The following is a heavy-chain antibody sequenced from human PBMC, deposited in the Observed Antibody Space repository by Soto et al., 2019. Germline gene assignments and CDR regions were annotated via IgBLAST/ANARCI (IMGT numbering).Heavy chain of an antibody. CDR2: ISAYNGNT. Sequence: AASVKVSCKASGYTFTSYGISWVRQAPGQGLEWMGWISAYNGNTNYAQKLQGRVTMTTDTSTSTAYMELRSLRSDDTAVYYCARDGFRVTAITHYFDYWGQGTLVTVSS. J-gene: IGHJ4*02. D-gene: IGHD2-21*02. CDR1: GYTFTSYG. CDR3: ARDGFRVTAITHYFDY. V-gene: IGHV1-18*04.